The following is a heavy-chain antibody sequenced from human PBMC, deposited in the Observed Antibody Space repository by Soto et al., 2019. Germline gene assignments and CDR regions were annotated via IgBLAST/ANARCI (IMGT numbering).Heavy chain of an antibody. CDR3: ASARPHDSSGYSDY. D-gene: IGHD3-22*01. V-gene: IGHV4-30-4*01. CDR2: IYYSGST. J-gene: IGHJ4*02. CDR1: GGSISRGDYY. Sequence: SETLSLTCTVSGGSISRGDYYWSWIRQPPGKGLEWIGYIYYSGSTYYNPSLKSRVTISVDTSKNQFSLKLSSVTAADTAVYYCASARPHDSSGYSDYWCPATLLTLS.